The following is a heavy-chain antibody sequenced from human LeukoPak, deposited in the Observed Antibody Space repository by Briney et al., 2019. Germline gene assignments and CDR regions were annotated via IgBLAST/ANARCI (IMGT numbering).Heavy chain of an antibody. CDR1: GYTFTGYY. V-gene: IGHV1-2*06. D-gene: IGHD1-14*01. J-gene: IGHJ6*02. Sequence: ASVKVSCKASGYTFTGYYMHWVRQAPGQGLEWMGRINPNSGGTNFAQKFQGRVTMTRDTSISTAYMELSRLRSDDTAVYYCARWGRTSVGGMDVWGQGTTVTVSS. CDR2: INPNSGGT. CDR3: ARWGRTSVGGMDV.